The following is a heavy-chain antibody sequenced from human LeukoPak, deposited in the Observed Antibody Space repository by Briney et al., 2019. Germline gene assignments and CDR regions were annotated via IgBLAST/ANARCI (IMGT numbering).Heavy chain of an antibody. J-gene: IGHJ3*02. CDR1: GYTFTGYY. CDR2: INPNSGGT. V-gene: IGHV1-2*02. CDR3: ARDPQYYYDSSGYYGRGDAFDI. Sequence: GASVKVSCKASGYTFTGYYMHWVRQAPGQGLEWMGWINPNSGGTNYAQKFQGRVTMTRDTSISTAYMELSRLRSDDTAVYYCARDPQYYYDSSGYYGRGDAFDIWGQGTMVTVSS. D-gene: IGHD3-22*01.